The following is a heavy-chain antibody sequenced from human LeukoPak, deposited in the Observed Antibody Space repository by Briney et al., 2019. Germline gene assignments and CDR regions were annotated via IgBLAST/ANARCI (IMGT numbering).Heavy chain of an antibody. CDR3: ARDLLHRGYAFDI. D-gene: IGHD5-12*01. V-gene: IGHV4-4*07. J-gene: IGHJ3*02. Sequence: SETLSLTCTVSGGSISSYYWSWIRQPAGKGLEWIGRIYSSGSTNYNPSLKSRVTMSVDTSKNQFSLNLTSVTAADTAVYYCARDLLHRGYAFDIWGQGTMVTVSS. CDR1: GGSISSYY. CDR2: IYSSGST.